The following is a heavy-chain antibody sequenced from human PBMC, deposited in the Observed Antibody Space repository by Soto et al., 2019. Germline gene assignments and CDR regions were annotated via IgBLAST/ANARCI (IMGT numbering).Heavy chain of an antibody. CDR1: GYTFTSYA. D-gene: IGHD2-15*01. V-gene: IGHV1-3*01. Sequence: GASVKVSCKASGYTFTSYAMHWVRQAPGQRLEWMGWINAGNGNTKYSQKFQGRVTITRDTSASTAYMELSSLRSEDTAVYYCARDSVVVAATAGFDYWGQGTLVTVSS. CDR3: ARDSVVVAATAGFDY. CDR2: INAGNGNT. J-gene: IGHJ4*02.